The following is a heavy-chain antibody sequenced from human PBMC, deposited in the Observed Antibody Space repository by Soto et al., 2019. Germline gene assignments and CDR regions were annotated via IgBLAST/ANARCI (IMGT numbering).Heavy chain of an antibody. CDR3: AREAFSPFPPS. Sequence: GGSLRLSCAAPGFTFSAYRMNSFRQAPGKGLEWVSSISSSSGYISYAGSVKGRFTISRDNPRNSLYLQMNSLRAEDTAVYYCAREAFSPFPPSWGQGTLVTAS. CDR1: GFTFSAYR. J-gene: IGHJ5*02. CDR2: ISSSSGYI. V-gene: IGHV3-21*01.